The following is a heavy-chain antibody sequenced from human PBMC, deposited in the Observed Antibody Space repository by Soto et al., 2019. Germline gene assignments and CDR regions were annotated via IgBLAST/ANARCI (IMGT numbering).Heavy chain of an antibody. Sequence: GGSLRLSCAASGFTFSSYSMNWVRQAPGKGLEWVSSISSSSSYVYYADSVKGRFTISRDNAKNSLYLQMNSLRAEDTAVYYCAAAYWGDYVWGSSPFGYWGQGTPVTVSS. V-gene: IGHV3-21*01. D-gene: IGHD3-16*01. CDR2: ISSSSSYV. CDR1: GFTFSSYS. CDR3: AAAYWGDYVWGSSPFGY. J-gene: IGHJ4*02.